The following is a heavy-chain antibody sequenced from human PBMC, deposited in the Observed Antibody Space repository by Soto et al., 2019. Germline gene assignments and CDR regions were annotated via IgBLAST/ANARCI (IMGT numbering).Heavy chain of an antibody. J-gene: IGHJ5*02. D-gene: IGHD2-2*01. CDR1: GYTLTELS. V-gene: IGHV1-24*01. Sequence: GASVKVSCKVSGYTLTELSMHWVRQAPGKGLEWMGGFDPEDGETIYAQKFQGRVTMTEDTSTDTAYMELSSLRSEDTAVYYCATEAKDIVLVPAAIGGLHHWGQGTLLTVSS. CDR2: FDPEDGET. CDR3: ATEAKDIVLVPAAIGGLHH.